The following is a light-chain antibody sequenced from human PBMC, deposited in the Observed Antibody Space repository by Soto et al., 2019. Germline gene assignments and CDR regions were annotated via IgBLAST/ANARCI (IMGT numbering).Light chain of an antibody. CDR3: QQYNRYSSIT. V-gene: IGKV1-5*03. CDR2: KAS. J-gene: IGKJ5*01. CDR1: QSISAW. Sequence: DVQMTQSPSTLSASVGDRVTITCRASQSISAWLAWYQQKPGKAPNLLIYKASTLESGVPSRFSGSGSGTEFTLTNSSLQPDDFATYYCQQYNRYSSITFGQGKRLEIK.